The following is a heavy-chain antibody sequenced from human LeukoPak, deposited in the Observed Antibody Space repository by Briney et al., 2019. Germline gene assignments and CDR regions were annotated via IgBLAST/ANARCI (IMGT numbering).Heavy chain of an antibody. J-gene: IGHJ4*02. V-gene: IGHV4-59*11. D-gene: IGHD3-10*01. CDR1: GGSISGHY. Sequence: NPSETLSLTCIVSGGSISGHYWSWIRQHPGMGLEWIGYIYNSDSGSTNYNPSLKSRVTISVDTSKNQFSLKLSSATAADTAVYYCARGGHYGLDYWGQGTLVTVSS. CDR3: ARGGHYGLDY. CDR2: IYNSDSGST.